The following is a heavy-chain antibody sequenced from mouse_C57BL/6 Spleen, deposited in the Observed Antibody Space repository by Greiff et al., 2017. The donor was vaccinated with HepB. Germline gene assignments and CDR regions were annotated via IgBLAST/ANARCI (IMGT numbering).Heavy chain of an antibody. CDR1: GYTFTSYW. CDR3: ARWGGSSSFAY. V-gene: IGHV1-64*01. J-gene: IGHJ3*01. Sequence: QVQLQQPGAELVKPGASVKLSCKASGYTFTSYWMHWVKQRPGQGLEWIGMIHPNSGSTNYNEKFKGKATLTVDKSSSTAYMQLSSLTSEDSAVYCSARWGGSSSFAYWGQGTPVTVSA. CDR2: IHPNSGST. D-gene: IGHD1-1*01.